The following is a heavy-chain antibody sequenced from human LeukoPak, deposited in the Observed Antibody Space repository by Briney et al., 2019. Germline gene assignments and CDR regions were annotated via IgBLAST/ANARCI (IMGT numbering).Heavy chain of an antibody. CDR1: GYSISSGYY. V-gene: IGHV4-38-2*02. Sequence: KPSETLSLTCTVSGYSISSGYYWGWIRQPPGKGLEWIGSIYHSGSTNYNPSLKSRVTISVDTSKNQFSLKLSSVTAADTAVYYCARVDTAMVTGLGYFDYWGQGTLVTVSS. D-gene: IGHD5-18*01. CDR2: IYHSGST. CDR3: ARVDTAMVTGLGYFDY. J-gene: IGHJ4*02.